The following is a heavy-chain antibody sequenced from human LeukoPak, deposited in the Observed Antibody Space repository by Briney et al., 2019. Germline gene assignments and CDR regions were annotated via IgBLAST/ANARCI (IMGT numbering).Heavy chain of an antibody. CDR2: IYYSGST. CDR3: ARDPNWLYFDY. CDR1: GGSISSYY. Sequence: SETLSLTCTVSGGSISSYYWSWIRQPPGKGLEWIGYIYYSGSTNYNPSLKSRVTISVDTSKNQFSLKLSSVTAADTAVYYCARDPNWLYFDYWGQGTLVTVSS. J-gene: IGHJ4*02. D-gene: IGHD3-9*01. V-gene: IGHV4-59*12.